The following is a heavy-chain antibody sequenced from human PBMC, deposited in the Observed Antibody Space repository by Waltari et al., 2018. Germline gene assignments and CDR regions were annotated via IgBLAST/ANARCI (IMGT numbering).Heavy chain of an antibody. D-gene: IGHD1-26*01. CDR2: IKQDGTEK. Sequence: EVQLVESGGGLVQPGGSLRLSCAASGFSFSLYWVNWVRQAPGKGLEGVANIKQDGTEKYYVDSVRGRFTISRDNAKNSVYLQMNSLRDEDTAVYYCARGGASWGQGTLVTVSS. CDR1: GFSFSLYW. J-gene: IGHJ5*02. CDR3: ARGGAS. V-gene: IGHV3-7*01.